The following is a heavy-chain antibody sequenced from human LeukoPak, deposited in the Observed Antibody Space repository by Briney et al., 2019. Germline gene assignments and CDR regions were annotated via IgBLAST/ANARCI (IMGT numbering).Heavy chain of an antibody. V-gene: IGHV1-18*01. Sequence: GASVKVSCKASGYTFTSYGISWVRQAPGQGLEGMGWISAYNGNTNYAQKLQGRVTITTDTSTSTAYMELRSLRSDDTAVYYCARDYCSSTSCYTGGFDYWGQGTLVTVSS. CDR2: ISAYNGNT. CDR1: GYTFTSYG. D-gene: IGHD2-2*02. CDR3: ARDYCSSTSCYTGGFDY. J-gene: IGHJ4*02.